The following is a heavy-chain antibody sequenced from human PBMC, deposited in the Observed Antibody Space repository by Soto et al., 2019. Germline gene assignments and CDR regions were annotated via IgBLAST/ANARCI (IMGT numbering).Heavy chain of an antibody. V-gene: IGHV3-21*01. Sequence: EVQLVESGGGLVKPGGSLRLSCAASGFTFSSYSMNWVRQAPGKGLEWVSSISSSNSYIYYTDSVKGRFTISRDNAKNSLYLHMNSLRAEDTAVYYCAIAWHSDLVVAATFDYWGQGTLVTVSS. J-gene: IGHJ4*02. CDR2: ISSSNSYI. CDR3: AIAWHSDLVVAATFDY. D-gene: IGHD2-15*01. CDR1: GFTFSSYS.